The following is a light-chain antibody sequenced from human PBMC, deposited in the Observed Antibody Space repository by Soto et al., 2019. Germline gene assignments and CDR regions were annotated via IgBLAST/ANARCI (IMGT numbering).Light chain of an antibody. CDR2: GNN. CDR1: SSNIGSNT. Sequence: QPVLTQPPSASGTPGQRVTISCSGSSSNIGSNTVNWYQQLPGAAPKLLIYGNNHRPSGVPDRLSGSKSGTSASLAISGLQSEDEADYYCAAWDDSLNGLVFGGGTKLTVL. J-gene: IGLJ2*01. CDR3: AAWDDSLNGLV. V-gene: IGLV1-44*01.